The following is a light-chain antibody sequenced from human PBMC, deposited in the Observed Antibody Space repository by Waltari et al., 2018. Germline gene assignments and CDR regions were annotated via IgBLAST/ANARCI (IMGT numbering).Light chain of an antibody. CDR1: QHVSGY. Sequence: STGDRVTITCRASQHVSGYLAWYQQKPGQAPRLLIYAASTLQTGVPSRFSGSGSGTDFTLIISCLQAEDFAIYFCQQYYSDPLTFGGGTKVEIK. J-gene: IGKJ4*01. CDR3: QQYYSDPLT. V-gene: IGKV1-8*01. CDR2: AAS.